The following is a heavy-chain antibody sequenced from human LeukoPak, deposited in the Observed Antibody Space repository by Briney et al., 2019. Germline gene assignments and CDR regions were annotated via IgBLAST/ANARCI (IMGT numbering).Heavy chain of an antibody. CDR2: ITPIYGTA. CDR3: ARGGHRYYYGSGSTVKSYNWFDP. J-gene: IGHJ5*02. Sequence: SVKVSCKASGYTFTGYYMHWVRQAPGQGLEWMGRITPIYGTANYAQNFQGRVTITADESTSTAYMELSSLRSEDTAVYYCARGGHRYYYGSGSTVKSYNWFDPWGQGTLVTVSS. CDR1: GYTFTGYY. D-gene: IGHD3-10*01. V-gene: IGHV1-69*13.